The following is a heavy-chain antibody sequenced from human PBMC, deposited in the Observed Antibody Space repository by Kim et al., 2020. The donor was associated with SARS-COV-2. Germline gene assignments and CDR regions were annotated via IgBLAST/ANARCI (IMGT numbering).Heavy chain of an antibody. J-gene: IGHJ3*02. CDR2: SSGSTI. D-gene: IGHD3-10*01. CDR3: ARGFDI. V-gene: IGHV3-11*04. Sequence: SSGSTIYYADSVKGRFTSARNNAKNSLYLQMNSLRAEETAVYYCARGFDIWGQGTMGTVSS.